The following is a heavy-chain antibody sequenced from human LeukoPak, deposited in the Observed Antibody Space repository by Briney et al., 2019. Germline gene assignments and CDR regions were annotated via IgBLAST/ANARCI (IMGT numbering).Heavy chain of an antibody. CDR3: ARLSRGRWVYYFDY. CDR2: IYYSGST. V-gene: IGHV4-39*01. D-gene: IGHD3-10*01. CDR1: GGSISSSSYY. J-gene: IGHJ4*02. Sequence: SETLSLTCTVSGGSISSSSYYWGWIRQPPGKGLEWIGSIYYSGSTYYNPSLKSRVTISVDTSKNRFSLKLSSVTAADTAVYYCARLSRGRWVYYFDYWGQGTLVTVSS.